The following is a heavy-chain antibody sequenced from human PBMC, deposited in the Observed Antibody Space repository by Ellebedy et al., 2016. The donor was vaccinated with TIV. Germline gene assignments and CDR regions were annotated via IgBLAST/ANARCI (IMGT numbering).Heavy chain of an antibody. CDR1: GYTFITFG. CDR2: TSGYNGDT. D-gene: IGHD1-26*01. V-gene: IGHV1-18*01. Sequence: ASVKVSCXASGYTFITFGISWVREAPGQGLEWMGWTSGYNGDTDYAQKFQDRVTMTMDTSTSTAYMELRSLRSDDTAVYFCARDGGNYFTPDYWGQGTLVTVSS. J-gene: IGHJ4*02. CDR3: ARDGGNYFTPDY.